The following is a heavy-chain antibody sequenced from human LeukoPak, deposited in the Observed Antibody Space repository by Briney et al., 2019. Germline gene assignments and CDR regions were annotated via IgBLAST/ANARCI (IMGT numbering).Heavy chain of an antibody. J-gene: IGHJ4*02. D-gene: IGHD3-22*01. CDR2: ISSSGSTI. CDR3: ARDRFSYYYDSSGYDY. V-gene: IGHV3-48*03. CDR1: GFTFSSYE. Sequence: GGSLRLSCAASGFTFSSYEMNWVRQAPGKGLEWVSYISSSGSTIYYADSVKGRFTISRDNAKNSLYLQVNSLRAEDTAVYYCARDRFSYYYDSSGYDYWGQGTLVTVSS.